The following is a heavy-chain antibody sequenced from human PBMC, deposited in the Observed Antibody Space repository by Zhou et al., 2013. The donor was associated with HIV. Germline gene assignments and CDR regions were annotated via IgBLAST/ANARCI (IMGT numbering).Heavy chain of an antibody. D-gene: IGHD3-22*01. J-gene: IGHJ4*02. V-gene: IGHV1-69*04. CDR1: GGTFSSYA. Sequence: QVQLVQSGAEVKKPGSSVKVSCKASGGTFSSYAISWVRQAPGQGLEWMGMINPISRGTVYAQKFQGRVTMTGDTSTTTVYMEMSSLRSEDTAMYYCARTTLYDRTGSYYGFDYWGQGTLVTVSS. CDR3: ARTTLYDRTGSYYGFDY. CDR2: INPISRGT.